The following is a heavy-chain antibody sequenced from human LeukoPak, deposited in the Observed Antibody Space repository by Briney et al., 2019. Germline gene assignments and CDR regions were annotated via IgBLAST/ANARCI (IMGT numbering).Heavy chain of an antibody. D-gene: IGHD5-24*01. CDR1: GGSISSYY. V-gene: IGHV4-59*01. J-gene: IGHJ3*02. Sequence: SETLSLTCTVSGGSISSYYWSWIRQPPGKGLEWIGYIYYSGSTNYNPPLKSRVTISVDTSKNQFSLKLSSVTAADTAVYYCAREGRRDGYNYDAFDIWGQGTMVTVSS. CDR2: IYYSGST. CDR3: AREGRRDGYNYDAFDI.